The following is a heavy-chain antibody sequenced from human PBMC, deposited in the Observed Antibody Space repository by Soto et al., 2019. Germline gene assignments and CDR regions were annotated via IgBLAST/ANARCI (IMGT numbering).Heavy chain of an antibody. J-gene: IGHJ5*02. Sequence: GASVKVSCKASGYTFTSYGISWVRQAPGQGREWMGWISAYNGNTNYAQKLQGRVTMTTDTSTSTAYMELRSLRSDDTAVYYCARHIVVVPAANGGGHWFDPWGQGTLVTVSS. V-gene: IGHV1-18*01. CDR2: ISAYNGNT. CDR3: ARHIVVVPAANGGGHWFDP. CDR1: GYTFTSYG. D-gene: IGHD2-2*01.